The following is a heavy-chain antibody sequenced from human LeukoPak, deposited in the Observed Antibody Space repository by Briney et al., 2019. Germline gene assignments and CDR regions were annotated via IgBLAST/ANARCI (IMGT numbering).Heavy chain of an antibody. CDR3: ARSDSSSWYRSTRFDP. CDR1: GGSVSSGSYY. D-gene: IGHD6-13*01. J-gene: IGHJ5*02. CDR2: IYYSGST. V-gene: IGHV4-61*01. Sequence: SETLSLTCTVSGGSVSSGSYYWSWIRQPPGKGLEWIGYIYYSGSTNYNPSLKSRVTISVDTSKNQFSLKLSSVTAADTAVYYCARSDSSSWYRSTRFDPWGQGTLVTVSS.